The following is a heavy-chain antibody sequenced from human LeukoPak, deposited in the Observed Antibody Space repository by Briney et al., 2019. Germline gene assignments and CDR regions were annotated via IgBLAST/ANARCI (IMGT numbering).Heavy chain of an antibody. D-gene: IGHD3-16*01. CDR2: ISSGGSTI. V-gene: IGHV3-48*01. J-gene: IGHJ6*02. CDR1: GFTFSSYS. Sequence: GGSLRLSCAASGFTFSSYSMNWVRQAPGKGLEWISYISSGGSTIYYRDSVKGRFTISRDNAKNSLYLQMNSLRAEDTALYYCAKEDLGTSSSPYGMAVWAQGPTVT. CDR3: AKEDLGTSSSPYGMAV.